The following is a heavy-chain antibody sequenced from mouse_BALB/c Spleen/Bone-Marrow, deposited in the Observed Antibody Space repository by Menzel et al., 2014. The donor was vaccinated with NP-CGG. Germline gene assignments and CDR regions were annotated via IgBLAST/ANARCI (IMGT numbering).Heavy chain of an antibody. CDR2: ISNGGGST. V-gene: IGHV5-12*02. CDR3: ASTYYGTPFAY. J-gene: IGHJ3*01. Sequence: EVMLVESGGGLVQPGGSLKLSCATSGFTFSDYYMYWVRQTPEKRLEWVAYISNGGGSTYYPDTVKGRFTISRDNAKNTLYLQMSRLKSEDTAMYYCASTYYGTPFAYWGQGTLVTVSA. CDR1: GFTFSDYY. D-gene: IGHD2-10*01.